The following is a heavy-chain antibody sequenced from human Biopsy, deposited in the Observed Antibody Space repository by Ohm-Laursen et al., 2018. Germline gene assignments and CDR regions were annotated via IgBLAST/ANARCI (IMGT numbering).Heavy chain of an antibody. J-gene: IGHJ4*02. V-gene: IGHV1-24*01. D-gene: IGHD1-1*01. Sequence: ASVKASCKVSGYTLNELSMHWVRQVPGKGLEWMGGFAPENGKTVYAQNFQARVSLTEDTSTDTAYMELRSLRSEDTAVYYCAADINVWNVNYWGQGTQVTVSS. CDR3: AADINVWNVNY. CDR1: GYTLNELS. CDR2: FAPENGKT.